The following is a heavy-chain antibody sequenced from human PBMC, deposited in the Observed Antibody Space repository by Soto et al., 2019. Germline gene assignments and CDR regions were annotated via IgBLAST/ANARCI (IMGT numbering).Heavy chain of an antibody. V-gene: IGHV3-9*01. CDR2: ISWNSGSI. CDR1: GFTFDDYA. J-gene: IGHJ6*02. Sequence: EVQLVESGGGLVQPGRSLRLSCAASGFTFDDYAMHWVRQAPGKGLEWVSGISWNSGSIGYADSVKGRFTISRDNSKNSLYLQKNRLSAEDTAFYFCAKDRASSSSDYYYGMDVWGQGTTVTVSS. D-gene: IGHD6-6*01. CDR3: AKDRASSSSDYYYGMDV.